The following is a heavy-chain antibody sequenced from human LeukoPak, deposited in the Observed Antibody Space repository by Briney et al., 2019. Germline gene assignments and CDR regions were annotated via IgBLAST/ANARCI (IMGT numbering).Heavy chain of an antibody. V-gene: IGHV4-4*07. Sequence: SETLSLTCTVSGGSISSYYWSWIRQPAGKGLEWIGRIYTSGSTNYNPSLKSRVTTSVDTSKNQFSLKLSSVTAADTAVYYCARGLFSYGDYDPLDYFDYWGQGTLVTVSS. CDR2: IYTSGST. CDR1: GGSISSYY. D-gene: IGHD4-17*01. J-gene: IGHJ4*02. CDR3: ARGLFSYGDYDPLDYFDY.